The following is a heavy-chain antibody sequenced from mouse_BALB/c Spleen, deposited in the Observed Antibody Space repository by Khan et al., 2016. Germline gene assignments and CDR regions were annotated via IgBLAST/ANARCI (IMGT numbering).Heavy chain of an antibody. Sequence: EVQLQESGPGLVKPSQSLSLTCTVTGYSITSDYAWNWIRQFPGNKLEWMGYISYSGSTSYNPSLKSRISITRDTSKNQFFLQLNSGTTEDTATYYCARTLLRLYYFDYWGQGTTLTVSS. V-gene: IGHV3-2*02. CDR1: GYSITSDYA. CDR2: ISYSGST. D-gene: IGHD1-2*01. CDR3: ARTLLRLYYFDY. J-gene: IGHJ2*01.